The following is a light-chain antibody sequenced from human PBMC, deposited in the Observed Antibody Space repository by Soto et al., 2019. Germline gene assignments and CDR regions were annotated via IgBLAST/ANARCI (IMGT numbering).Light chain of an antibody. CDR2: GAS. J-gene: IGKJ5*01. Sequence: PCERVTLSCRASQSVGGDVAWYQQKPGQAPRLLIFGASTRATAVPSRFSGSGSGTTFTLTIISLQSDDFATYYCIQYNGYYRTFGQGTRLEIK. CDR1: QSVGGD. V-gene: IGKV3-15*01. CDR3: IQYNGYYRT.